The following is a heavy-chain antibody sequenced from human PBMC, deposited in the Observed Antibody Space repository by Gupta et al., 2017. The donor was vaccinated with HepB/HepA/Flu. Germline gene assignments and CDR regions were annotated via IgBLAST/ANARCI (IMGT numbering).Heavy chain of an antibody. J-gene: IGHJ4*02. CDR1: GFSLTTSGVG. Sequence: QITLKESGPTLVKPTQTLTLTCTFSGFSLTTSGVGVGWIRQPPGEALEWLAVFYWDDDKRYSPSLKNRLTVSTDTSKKQVVLTMTNMDPVDTATYYCSHFRDKIIDSWGQGTLVTVSS. V-gene: IGHV2-5*02. CDR3: SHFRDKIIDS. CDR2: FYWDDDK.